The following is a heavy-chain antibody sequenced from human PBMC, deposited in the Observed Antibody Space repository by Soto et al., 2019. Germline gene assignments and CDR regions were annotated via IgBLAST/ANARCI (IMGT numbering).Heavy chain of an antibody. Sequence: EVQLVESGGGLVQPGGSLRLSCAASGFTFSSYSMNWVRQAPGKGLEWDSYISSSSSTIYYADSVKGRFTISRDNAKNSLYLQMNSLRDEDTAVYYCAREDSSGWYVSYGMDVWGQGTTVTVSS. D-gene: IGHD6-19*01. V-gene: IGHV3-48*02. CDR1: GFTFSSYS. CDR2: ISSSSSTI. J-gene: IGHJ6*02. CDR3: AREDSSGWYVSYGMDV.